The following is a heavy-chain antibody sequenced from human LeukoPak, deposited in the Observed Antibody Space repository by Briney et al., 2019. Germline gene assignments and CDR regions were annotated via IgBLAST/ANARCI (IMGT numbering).Heavy chain of an antibody. Sequence: SQTLPLTCAISGDSISSTSTAWHWIRQSPSRGLEWLGRTYYRSKWYTDYAESVKSRLVINPDTSKNEFSLQMTSVTSSDTAIYFCARGPKTGWFDHWGQGTLVTVSS. CDR3: ARGPKTGWFDH. CDR1: GDSISSTSTA. CDR2: TYYRSKWYT. V-gene: IGHV6-1*01. D-gene: IGHD3-9*01. J-gene: IGHJ5*02.